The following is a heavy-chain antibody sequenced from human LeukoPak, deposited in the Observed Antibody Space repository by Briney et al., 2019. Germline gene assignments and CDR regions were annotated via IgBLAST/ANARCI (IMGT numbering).Heavy chain of an antibody. D-gene: IGHD5-12*01. V-gene: IGHV1-2*02. CDR1: GYTFTGYY. Sequence: ASVKVSCKASGYTFTGYYMHWVRQAPGQGLEWMGWINPNSGGTNYAQKFQGRVTMTRDTSIGTAYMELSRLRSDDTAVYYCARDPIVATPFDYWGQGTLVTVSS. CDR2: INPNSGGT. CDR3: ARDPIVATPFDY. J-gene: IGHJ4*02.